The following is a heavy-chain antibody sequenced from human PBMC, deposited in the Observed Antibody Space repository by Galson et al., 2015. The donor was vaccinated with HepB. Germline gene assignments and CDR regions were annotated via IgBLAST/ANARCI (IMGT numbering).Heavy chain of an antibody. J-gene: IGHJ4*02. CDR1: GYSFTSYW. CDR3: ARQAVMYFDGAARPPGFGY. V-gene: IGHV5-51*01. D-gene: IGHD6-6*01. CDR2: IYPGDSDT. Sequence: QSGAEVKKPGESLKISCKGSGYSFTSYWIGWVRQMPGKGLEWMGIIYPGDSDTRYSPSFQGQVTISADKSISTAYLQWSSLKASGTAMYYCARQAVMYFDGAARPPGFGYWGQGTLVTVSS.